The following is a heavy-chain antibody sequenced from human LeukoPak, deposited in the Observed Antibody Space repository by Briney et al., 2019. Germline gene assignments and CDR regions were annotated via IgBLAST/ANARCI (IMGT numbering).Heavy chain of an antibody. CDR3: AKDGEAVAGTSYYYYYYYGMDV. V-gene: IGHV3-30*18. CDR1: GFTFSSYG. J-gene: IGHJ6*02. Sequence: HPGGSLRLSCAASGFTFSSYGMHWVRQAPGKGLEWVAVLSYDGSNKYYAGSVKGRFTISRDNSKNTLYLQMNSLRAEDTAVYYCAKDGEAVAGTSYYYYYYYGMDVWGQGTTVTVSS. D-gene: IGHD6-19*01. CDR2: LSYDGSNK.